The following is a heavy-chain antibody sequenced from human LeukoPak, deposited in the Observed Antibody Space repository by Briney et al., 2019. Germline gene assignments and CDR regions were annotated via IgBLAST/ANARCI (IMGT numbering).Heavy chain of an antibody. CDR1: GLTVTDNY. CDR2: IFPDGRT. Sequence: PGGSLRLSCAASGLTVTDNYFSWVRQAQGKGLEWVSVIFPDGRTYHADSVKGRFTISRDRPKNTLLLQMNSLRADDTALYHCARTNTVYGDFDYWGQGILVTVSS. J-gene: IGHJ4*02. CDR3: ARTNTVYGDFDY. V-gene: IGHV3-53*01. D-gene: IGHD2/OR15-2a*01.